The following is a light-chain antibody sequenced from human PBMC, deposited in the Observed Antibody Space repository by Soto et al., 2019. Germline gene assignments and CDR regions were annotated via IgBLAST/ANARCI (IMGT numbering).Light chain of an antibody. CDR2: EVN. Sequence: QSALTQPPSASGSPGQSVTISCTGTSSDVGAYNFVSWYRQHPGKAPELLIYEVNKRPSGVPDRFSGSKSGNTASLTVSGLHSEDEADYHCSSYAGSGILIFGGGTKLTVL. J-gene: IGLJ2*01. CDR1: SSDVGAYNF. V-gene: IGLV2-8*01. CDR3: SSYAGSGILI.